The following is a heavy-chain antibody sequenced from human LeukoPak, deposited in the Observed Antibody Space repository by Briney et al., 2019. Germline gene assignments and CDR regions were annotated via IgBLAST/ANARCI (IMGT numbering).Heavy chain of an antibody. Sequence: GGSLRLSCAASGFTFSSYWMSWVRQAPGKGLEWVANIKQDGSEKYYVDSVKGRFTISRDNAKNSLYLQMNSLRAEDTAVYYCARIVVVGDYYYIDVWGKGTTVTVSS. CDR2: IKQDGSEK. CDR1: GFTFSSYW. V-gene: IGHV3-7*01. J-gene: IGHJ6*03. D-gene: IGHD3-10*01. CDR3: ARIVVVGDYYYIDV.